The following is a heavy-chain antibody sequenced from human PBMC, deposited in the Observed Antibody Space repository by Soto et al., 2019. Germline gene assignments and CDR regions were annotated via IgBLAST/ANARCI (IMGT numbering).Heavy chain of an antibody. CDR1: GYTFTSYG. CDR2: ISAYNGNT. J-gene: IGHJ4*02. V-gene: IGHV1-18*01. Sequence: ASVKVSCKASGYTFTSYGISWVRQAPGQGLEWVGWISAYNGNTNYAQKLQGRVTMTTDTSTSTAYMELRSLRSDDTAVYYCARDPFRELLIPGGLGYWGQGTLVTVSS. D-gene: IGHD1-26*01. CDR3: ARDPFRELLIPGGLGY.